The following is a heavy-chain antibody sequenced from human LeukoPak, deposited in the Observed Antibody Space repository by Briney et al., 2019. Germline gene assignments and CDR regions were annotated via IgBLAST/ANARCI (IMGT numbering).Heavy chain of an antibody. Sequence: ASVKVSCKASGYTFTGYYMHWVRQAPGQGLEWMGWISAYNGNTNYAQKLQGRVTMTTDTSTSTAYMELRSLRSDDTAVYYCARGAITMVRGVVNAFDIWGQGTMVTVSS. D-gene: IGHD3-10*01. CDR1: GYTFTGYY. CDR3: ARGAITMVRGVVNAFDI. J-gene: IGHJ3*02. V-gene: IGHV1-18*04. CDR2: ISAYNGNT.